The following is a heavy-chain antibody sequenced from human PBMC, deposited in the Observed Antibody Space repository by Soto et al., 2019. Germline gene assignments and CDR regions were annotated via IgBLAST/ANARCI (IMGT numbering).Heavy chain of an antibody. CDR2: ITWDGGAT. CDR1: GFTFDDYS. V-gene: IGHV3-43*01. D-gene: IGHD3-10*01. Sequence: EVQLVESGGLVVKPGGSLRLSCAASGFTFDDYSMHWVRHVPRKGLEWVALITWDGGATYYADSVKGRFTISRDNGRKSLYLQMDSLTTEDTALYYGAKGDGAGDFDYWGQGTLVTVAS. J-gene: IGHJ4*02. CDR3: AKGDGAGDFDY.